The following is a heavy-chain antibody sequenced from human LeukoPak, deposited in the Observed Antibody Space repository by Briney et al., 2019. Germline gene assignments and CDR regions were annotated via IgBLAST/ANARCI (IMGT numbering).Heavy chain of an antibody. Sequence: GRSLRLSCAASGFTFSSYAMHWVRQAPGKGLVWVSRVNSDGSNTYYADSVKGRFTISRDNAKNTLYLQMNSLRAEDTAVYYCATPRGDYYYGMDVWGLGTTVTVSS. CDR2: VNSDGSNT. D-gene: IGHD3-10*01. CDR1: GFTFSSYA. V-gene: IGHV3-74*01. CDR3: ATPRGDYYYGMDV. J-gene: IGHJ6*02.